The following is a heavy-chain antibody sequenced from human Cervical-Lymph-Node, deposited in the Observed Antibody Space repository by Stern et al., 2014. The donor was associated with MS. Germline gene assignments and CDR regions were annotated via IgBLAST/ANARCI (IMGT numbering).Heavy chain of an antibody. CDR3: ARDYDDNGMDV. CDR1: GGTFINYA. V-gene: IGHV1-69*06. Sequence: VQLEESGAEVKKPGSSVKVSCKASGGTFINYAISWVRQAPGQGLEWIGGIIPIFGTTHYAQRFQGIVIITADKSASIAYLELSSLRSEDTAVYYCARDYDDNGMDVWGQGTTVTVSS. D-gene: IGHD3-3*01. CDR2: IIPIFGTT. J-gene: IGHJ6*02.